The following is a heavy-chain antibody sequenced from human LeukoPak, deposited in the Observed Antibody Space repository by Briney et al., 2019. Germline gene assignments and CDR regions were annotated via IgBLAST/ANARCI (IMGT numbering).Heavy chain of an antibody. D-gene: IGHD3-22*01. CDR3: ARVVDSSGYYSTYYFDY. CDR1: GLTVSSND. Sequence: PGGSLRLSCAASGLTVSSNDMSWVRQAPGKGMEWVSVIYSGGSTYYADSVKGRFTISRDNSKNTLYLQMNSLRAEDTAVYYCARVVDSSGYYSTYYFDYWGQGTLVTVSS. CDR2: IYSGGST. V-gene: IGHV3-66*01. J-gene: IGHJ4*02.